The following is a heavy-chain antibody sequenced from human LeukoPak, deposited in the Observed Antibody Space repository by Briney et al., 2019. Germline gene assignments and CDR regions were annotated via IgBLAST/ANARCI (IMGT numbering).Heavy chain of an antibody. CDR2: ISGSGGST. V-gene: IGHV3-23*01. J-gene: IGHJ6*02. CDR1: GFTFSSYA. D-gene: IGHD3-10*01. CDR3: AKTMVRGVINTRGDYYYGMDV. Sequence: GGSLRLSCAASGFTFSSYAMSWVCQAPGKGLEWVSAISGSGGSTYYADSVKGRFTISRDNSKNTLYLQMNSLRAEDTAVYYCAKTMVRGVINTRGDYYYGMDVWGQGTTVTVSS.